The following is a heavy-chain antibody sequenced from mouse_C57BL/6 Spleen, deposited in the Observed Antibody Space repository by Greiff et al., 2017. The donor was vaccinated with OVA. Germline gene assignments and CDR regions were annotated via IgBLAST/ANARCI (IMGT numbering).Heavy chain of an antibody. CDR1: GFTFSSYT. J-gene: IGHJ3*01. CDR2: ISGGGGNT. CDR3: ARKGDGYYFFAY. Sequence: EVNLVESGGGLVKPGGSLKLSCAASGFTFSSYTMSWVRQTPEKRLEWVATISGGGGNTYYPDSVKGRFTISRDNAKNTLYLQMSSLRSEDTALYYCARKGDGYYFFAYWGQGTLVTVSA. V-gene: IGHV5-9*01. D-gene: IGHD2-3*01.